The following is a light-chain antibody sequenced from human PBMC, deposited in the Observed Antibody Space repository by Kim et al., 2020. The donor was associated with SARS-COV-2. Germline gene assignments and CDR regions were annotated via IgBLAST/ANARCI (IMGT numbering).Light chain of an antibody. V-gene: IGLV3-21*04. CDR3: QVWDSGSDHWV. CDR1: NIGSQR. CDR2: YNS. J-gene: IGLJ3*02. Sequence: SYELTQPPSVSVAPGKAASITCGGNNIGSQRVHWYQQKPGQAPVLVIYYNSDRPSGIPERFSGSNSGNTATLTISRVEAGDEADYSCQVWDSGSDHWVFG.